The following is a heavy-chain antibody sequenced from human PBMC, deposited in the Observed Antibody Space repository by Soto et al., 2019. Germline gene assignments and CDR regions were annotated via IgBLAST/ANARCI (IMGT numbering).Heavy chain of an antibody. J-gene: IGHJ4*02. V-gene: IGHV3-15*01. CDR1: GFTLSNAW. Sequence: PGGSLRLSCAASGFTLSNAWMSWVRQAPGKGLEWVGRIKSKTDGGTTDYAAPGKGRFTISRDDTKNTLYLQMNSMKTEDTAVYYCTGAFGYVSCGSPPPDYWGQGTLVTVSS. CDR3: TGAFGYVSCGSPPPDY. D-gene: IGHD3-22*01. CDR2: IKSKTDGGTT.